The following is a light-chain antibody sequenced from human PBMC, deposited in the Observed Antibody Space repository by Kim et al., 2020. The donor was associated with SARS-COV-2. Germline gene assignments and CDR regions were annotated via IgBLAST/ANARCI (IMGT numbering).Light chain of an antibody. CDR2: DVS. CDR1: QSMNNA. Sequence: AAVGDSVTITCRASQSMNNALAWYQQKPGRPPQLLMYDVSSVQSGVTPRFSGSGAGTDFTLTISNLQPEDFATYYCQQFSDYPRTFGPGTKVDIK. J-gene: IGKJ3*01. V-gene: IGKV1D-13*01. CDR3: QQFSDYPRT.